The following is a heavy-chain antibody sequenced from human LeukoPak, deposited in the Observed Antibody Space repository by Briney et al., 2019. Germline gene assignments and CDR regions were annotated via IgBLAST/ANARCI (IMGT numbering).Heavy chain of an antibody. Sequence: PGGALRLSREGSGFTFNPYSMTWVRQAPGKGLEWVPIISSGSSAIFSADALKGRFTISRDDAKILLYLDMNSLRAEDTAVYYCARGHTAVTRHFDFWGQGTLVTVSS. V-gene: IGHV3-21*03. CDR1: GFTFNPYS. CDR2: ISSGSSAI. D-gene: IGHD4-17*01. J-gene: IGHJ4*02. CDR3: ARGHTAVTRHFDF.